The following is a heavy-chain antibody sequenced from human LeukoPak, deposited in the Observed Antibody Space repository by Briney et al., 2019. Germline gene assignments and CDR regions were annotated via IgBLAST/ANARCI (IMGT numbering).Heavy chain of an antibody. D-gene: IGHD6-13*01. J-gene: IGHJ6*02. CDR1: GFTFSSYG. V-gene: IGHV3-30*18. CDR2: ISYDGSNK. CDR3: AKVEQQLDYYYYGMDV. Sequence: GGSLRLSCAASGFTFSSYGMHWVRQAPGKGLEWVAVISYDGSNKYYADSVKGRFTTSRDNSKNTLYLQMNSLRAEDTAVYYCAKVEQQLDYYYYGMDVWGQGTTVTVSS.